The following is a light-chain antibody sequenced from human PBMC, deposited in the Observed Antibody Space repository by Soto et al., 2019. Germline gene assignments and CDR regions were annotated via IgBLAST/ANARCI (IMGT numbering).Light chain of an antibody. CDR1: SSNIGSNT. Sequence: QSVLTQPPSASGTPGQRVTISCSGSSSNIGSNTVNWYQQLPGTAPKLLIYSNIQRPSGVPDRFSGSKSGTSGSLAISGLQSEDEADYYCAAWDDSLNGYVFGTGTKVTVL. CDR2: SNI. CDR3: AAWDDSLNGYV. V-gene: IGLV1-44*01. J-gene: IGLJ1*01.